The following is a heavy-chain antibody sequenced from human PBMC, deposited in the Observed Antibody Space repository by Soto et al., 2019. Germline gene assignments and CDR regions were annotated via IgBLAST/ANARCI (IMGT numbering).Heavy chain of an antibody. CDR1: GGSISSGDYY. Sequence: SETLSLTCTVSGGSISSGDYYWSWIRQPPGKGLEWIGYIYYSGSTYYNPSLKSRVTISVDTSKNQFSLKLSSVTAADTAVYYCARDTLTGYYRPYFDYWGQGTLVTVSS. CDR2: IYYSGST. J-gene: IGHJ4*02. CDR3: ARDTLTGYYRPYFDY. V-gene: IGHV4-30-4*01. D-gene: IGHD3-9*01.